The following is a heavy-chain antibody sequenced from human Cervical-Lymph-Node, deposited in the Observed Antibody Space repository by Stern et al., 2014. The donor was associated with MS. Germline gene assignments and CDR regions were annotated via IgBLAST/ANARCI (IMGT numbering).Heavy chain of an antibody. J-gene: IGHJ4*02. Sequence: VQLVQSGSELKKPGASVKVSCKASGYTLTNYPMNWVRQAPGQGLEWMGWINTNTGTSTYAQGFTGRFVFSLGTSVSTAYLQISSLKAEDTAVYYCARDFVDTAMITRSDYLDCWGQGTLVTVSS. V-gene: IGHV7-4-1*02. CDR2: INTNTGTS. D-gene: IGHD5-18*01. CDR3: ARDFVDTAMITRSDYLDC. CDR1: GYTLTNYP.